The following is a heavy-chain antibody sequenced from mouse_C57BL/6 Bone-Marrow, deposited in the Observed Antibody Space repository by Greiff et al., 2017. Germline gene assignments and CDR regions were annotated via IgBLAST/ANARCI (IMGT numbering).Heavy chain of an antibody. J-gene: IGHJ3*01. D-gene: IGHD2-4*01. CDR3: TRDGDYDVEWFAY. Sequence: EVQLQQSGPELVKPGASVKISCKASGYTFTDYYMNWVKQSQGKSLEWIGDINPNNGGTSYNQKFMGNATLTVDKSSSTAYMELRSLTSEDSAVYYCTRDGDYDVEWFAYWGQGTLVTVSA. CDR1: GYTFTDYY. V-gene: IGHV1-26*01. CDR2: INPNNGGT.